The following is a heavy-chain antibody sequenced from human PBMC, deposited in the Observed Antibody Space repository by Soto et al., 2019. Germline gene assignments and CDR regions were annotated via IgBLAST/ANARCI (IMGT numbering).Heavy chain of an antibody. V-gene: IGHV3-23*01. Sequence: EVQLLECVGGLVQPGWSLRLSCADSGFTISSYAMSWVLQAPGKGLDWVSAISGSGGSTYYADSVKGRFTISRDNSKNTLYLHMNSLRAEDTAVYYCAKVSGSGSYHTYYFDYWGQGTLVTVSS. J-gene: IGHJ4*02. CDR3: AKVSGSGSYHTYYFDY. D-gene: IGHD3-10*01. CDR1: GFTISSYA. CDR2: ISGSGGST.